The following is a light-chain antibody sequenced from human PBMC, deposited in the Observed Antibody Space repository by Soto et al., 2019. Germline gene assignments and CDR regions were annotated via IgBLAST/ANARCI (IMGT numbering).Light chain of an antibody. CDR1: SSDVGGYNY. J-gene: IGLJ3*02. CDR3: SSYAGSNHNWV. V-gene: IGLV2-8*01. Sequence: QSALTQPPSASGSPGQSVTISCTGTSSDVGGYNYVSWYQQHPGKAPKLMIYEVSKRPSGVPDRFSGSKSGNTASLTVSGPQPEDEAAYYCSSYAGSNHNWVFGGGTQLTVL. CDR2: EVS.